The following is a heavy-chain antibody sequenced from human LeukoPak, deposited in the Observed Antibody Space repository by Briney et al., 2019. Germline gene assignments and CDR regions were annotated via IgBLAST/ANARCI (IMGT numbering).Heavy chain of an antibody. J-gene: IGHJ4*02. D-gene: IGHD6-25*01. CDR2: ISAYNGAT. CDR3: ARDRRSGPSYFDH. CDR1: GYTFTSYG. V-gene: IGHV1-18*01. Sequence: ASVKVSCKASGYTFTSYGTSWVRQAPGQGLEWMGWISAYNGATNYAQKFQGRVTMTTDTSTSTAYMELRSLRSDDTAVYYCARDRRSGPSYFDHWGQGTLVTVSS.